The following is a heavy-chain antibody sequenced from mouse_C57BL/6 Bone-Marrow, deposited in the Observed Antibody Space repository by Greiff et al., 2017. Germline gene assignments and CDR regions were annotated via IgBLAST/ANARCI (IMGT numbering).Heavy chain of an antibody. CDR1: GYTFTDYE. J-gene: IGHJ2*01. D-gene: IGHD1-1*02. V-gene: IGHV1-15*01. Sequence: QVQLQQSGAELVRPGASVTLSCKASGYTFTDYEMHWVKQTPVHGLEWIGAIDPETGGTAYNQKFKGKAILTADKSSSTAYMELRRLTSEDSSVYYCTRGGGNYFDDWGQGTTLTVSS. CDR3: TRGGGNYFDD. CDR2: IDPETGGT.